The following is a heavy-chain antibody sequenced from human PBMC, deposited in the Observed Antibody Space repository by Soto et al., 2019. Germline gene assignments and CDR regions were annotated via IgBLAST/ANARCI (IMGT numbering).Heavy chain of an antibody. Sequence: GESLKISFQVSGYTFTTYWIGWVRQMPGKGLEWMGIIYPSDSDTRYSPSFQGQVTISADQSINTAYLQWDSLKASDTAIYYCARPANTVADHFDLWGQGTPVTVSS. D-gene: IGHD4-17*01. J-gene: IGHJ4*02. CDR2: IYPSDSDT. CDR3: ARPANTVADHFDL. CDR1: GYTFTTYW. V-gene: IGHV5-51*01.